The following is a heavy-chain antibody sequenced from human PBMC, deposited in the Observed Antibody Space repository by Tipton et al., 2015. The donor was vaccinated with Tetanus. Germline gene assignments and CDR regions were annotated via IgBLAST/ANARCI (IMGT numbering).Heavy chain of an antibody. CDR1: GYTFTNYH. Sequence: QVQLVQSGPEVKKPGASVRVSCKPSGYTFTNYHVQWVRQAPGQGLEWMGWITPHTGGTNYAQNFRGRVTMSRDISISTAYMELNSLRSDDTAFYFCVHQPICYSDLYGLDVWGQGTTVTVSS. J-gene: IGHJ6*02. D-gene: IGHD2-15*01. CDR2: ITPHTGGT. V-gene: IGHV1-2*02. CDR3: VHQPICYSDLYGLDV.